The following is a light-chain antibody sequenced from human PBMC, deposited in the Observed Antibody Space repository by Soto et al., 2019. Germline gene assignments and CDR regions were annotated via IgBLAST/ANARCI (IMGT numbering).Light chain of an antibody. CDR1: QDVSRY. CDR2: TAS. CDR3: QQLHTYPYT. Sequence: QLTQSPSSLSASVGDRVTITCRASQDVSRYLAWYQQKAGKAPKLLIYTASTLRSGVPSRFSGSGSGTEFTLTISSLQPEDFATFYCQQLHTYPYTFGQGTRLDI. V-gene: IGKV1-9*01. J-gene: IGKJ2*01.